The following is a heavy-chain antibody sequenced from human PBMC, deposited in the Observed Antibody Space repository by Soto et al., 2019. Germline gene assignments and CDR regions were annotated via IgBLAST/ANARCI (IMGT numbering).Heavy chain of an antibody. J-gene: IGHJ5*02. V-gene: IGHV4-30-4*01. CDR2: IYYSGGT. CDR1: GGSISSGDYY. Sequence: SETLSLTCTVSGGSISSGDYYWSWIRQPPGKGLEWIGYIYYSGGTYYNPSLRSRVTISVDTSKNQFSLKLSSVTAADTAVYYCSRPRHSSWWGWFDPWGQGTLVT. D-gene: IGHD2-8*02. CDR3: SRPRHSSWWGWFDP.